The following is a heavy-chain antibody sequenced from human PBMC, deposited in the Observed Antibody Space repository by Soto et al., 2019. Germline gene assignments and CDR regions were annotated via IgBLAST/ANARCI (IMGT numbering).Heavy chain of an antibody. CDR3: ARGITGTVSYYYGMDV. CDR2: IIPIFGTA. J-gene: IGHJ6*02. Sequence: QVQLVQSGAEVKETGSSVKVSCKASGGTFSSYAISWVRQAPGQGLEWMGGIIPIFGTANYAQKFQGRVTITADESTSTAYMELSSLRSEDTAVYYRARGITGTVSYYYGMDVWGQGTTVTVSS. D-gene: IGHD1-20*01. CDR1: GGTFSSYA. V-gene: IGHV1-69*13.